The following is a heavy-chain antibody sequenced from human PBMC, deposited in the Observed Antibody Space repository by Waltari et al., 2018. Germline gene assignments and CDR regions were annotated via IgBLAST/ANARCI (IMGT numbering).Heavy chain of an antibody. J-gene: IGHJ4*02. CDR3: ARQGRGGLRASYFDY. D-gene: IGHD3-16*01. CDR2: IYHSGST. CDR1: GYSISSGYY. Sequence: QVQLQESGPGLVKPSETLSLTCAVSGYSISSGYYWGWIRQPPGKGLEWIGSIYHSGSTYYNPSLKSRVTISVDTSKNQFSLKLSSVTAADTAVYYCARQGRGGLRASYFDYWGQGTLVTVSS. V-gene: IGHV4-38-2*01.